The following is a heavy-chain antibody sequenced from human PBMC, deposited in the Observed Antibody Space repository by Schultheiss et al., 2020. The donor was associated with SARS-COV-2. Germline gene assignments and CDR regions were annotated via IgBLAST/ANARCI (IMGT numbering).Heavy chain of an antibody. CDR3: ARAKMQWLDLSWYYYGMDV. V-gene: IGHV1-18*04. D-gene: IGHD6-19*01. CDR1: GYTFTSYG. J-gene: IGHJ6*02. Sequence: ASVKVSCKASGYTFTSYGISWVRQAPGQGLEWMGWISAYNGNTNYAQKLQGRVTMTTDTSTSTAYMELRSLRSDDTAVYYCARAKMQWLDLSWYYYGMDVWGQGTTVTVSS. CDR2: ISAYNGNT.